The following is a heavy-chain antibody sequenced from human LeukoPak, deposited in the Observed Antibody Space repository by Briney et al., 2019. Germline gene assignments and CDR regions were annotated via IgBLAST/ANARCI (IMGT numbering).Heavy chain of an antibody. CDR3: ARDTRYSSYGGIDY. J-gene: IGHJ4*02. CDR1: GGSISNYY. V-gene: IGHV4-59*01. Sequence: SETLSFTCGFSGGSISNYYWSWIRQPPGKGLEWIGYISYSGSTSYNPSLKSRVTIPVDSSKNHFSLKLSSVTAADTALYYCARDTRYSSYGGIDYWGQGTLVTVSS. D-gene: IGHD5-12*01. CDR2: ISYSGST.